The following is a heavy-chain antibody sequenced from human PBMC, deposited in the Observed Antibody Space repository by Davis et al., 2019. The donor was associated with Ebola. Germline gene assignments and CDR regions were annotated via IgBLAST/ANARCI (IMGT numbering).Heavy chain of an antibody. V-gene: IGHV1-18*01. J-gene: IGHJ4*02. D-gene: IGHD3-16*01. CDR3: ARAIWGSGADY. Sequence: ASVKVSCKASGGTFSSYTISWVRQAPGQGLEWKGWITAYNGNTNYAQKLQGRVTMTTDTSTSTAYMELRSLRSDDTAVYYCARAIWGSGADYWGQGTLVTVSS. CDR1: GGTFSSYT. CDR2: ITAYNGNT.